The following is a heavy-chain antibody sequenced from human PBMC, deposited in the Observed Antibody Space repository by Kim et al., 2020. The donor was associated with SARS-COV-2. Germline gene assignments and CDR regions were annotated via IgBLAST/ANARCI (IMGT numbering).Heavy chain of an antibody. J-gene: IGHJ4*02. V-gene: IGHV3-23*01. D-gene: IGHD2-15*01. Sequence: SVTGRFTISRDNSKNTLYLQMNSLRAEDTAVYYCAKDLDIVVVVAAILDYWGQGTLVTVSS. CDR3: AKDLDIVVVVAAILDY.